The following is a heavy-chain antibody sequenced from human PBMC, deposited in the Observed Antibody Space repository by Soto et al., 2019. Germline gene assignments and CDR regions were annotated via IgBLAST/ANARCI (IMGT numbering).Heavy chain of an antibody. Sequence: PGGSLRLSCAASGFTVSSNYMSWVRQAPGKGLEWVSLIYSGGGTYFADSVKGRLTISRDNSKNTLYLQMNSLRAEDTAIYYCARDRITIFGGDYYYYGMDVWGQGTTVTVSS. J-gene: IGHJ6*02. CDR1: GFTVSSNY. CDR3: ARDRITIFGGDYYYYGMDV. V-gene: IGHV3-53*01. CDR2: IYSGGGT. D-gene: IGHD3-3*01.